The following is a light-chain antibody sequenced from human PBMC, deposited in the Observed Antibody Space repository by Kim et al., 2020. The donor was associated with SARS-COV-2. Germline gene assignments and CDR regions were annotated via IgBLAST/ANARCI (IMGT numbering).Light chain of an antibody. CDR3: HQYGGSPFT. V-gene: IGKV3-20*01. Sequence: SPGERATLSCRASQKVSSNYLAWYQQKLGQAPRLLIYGISSRATGIPDRFSGSGSGTDFTLTISRLEPEDFAVYYCHQYGGSPFTFGPGTKVDIK. CDR2: GIS. J-gene: IGKJ3*01. CDR1: QKVSSNY.